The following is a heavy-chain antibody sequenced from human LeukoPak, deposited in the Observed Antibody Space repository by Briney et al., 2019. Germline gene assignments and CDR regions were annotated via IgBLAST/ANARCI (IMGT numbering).Heavy chain of an antibody. CDR1: GFTFSNYW. CDR2: IMQDGTEK. J-gene: IGHJ4*02. CDR3: ARRYCGGDCHSPYFDY. D-gene: IGHD2-21*02. Sequence: PGGSLRLSCAGSGFTFSNYWMSWVRQAPGKGLEWVANIMQDGTEKYYVDSVKGRFTISRDNAKNSLYLQMNSLRAEDTAVYYCARRYCGGDCHSPYFDYWGQGTLVTVSS. V-gene: IGHV3-7*01.